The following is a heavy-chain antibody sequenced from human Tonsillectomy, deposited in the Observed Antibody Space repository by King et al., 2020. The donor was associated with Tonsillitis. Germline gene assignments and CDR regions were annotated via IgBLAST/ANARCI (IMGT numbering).Heavy chain of an antibody. J-gene: IGHJ5*02. D-gene: IGHD5-18*01. CDR3: TRGYRVSVFEH. CDR2: IGQRSSTA. Sequence: QLVQSGGGLVQGGGSLRLSCEASGFSFEYYGMNWVRQAPGKGLEWVSYIGQRSSTAYYADSVTGRFTISRDDARNSVYLQMNSLRDEDTAVYYCTRGYRVSVFEHWGQGTLVTVSS. CDR1: GFSFEYYG. V-gene: IGHV3-48*02.